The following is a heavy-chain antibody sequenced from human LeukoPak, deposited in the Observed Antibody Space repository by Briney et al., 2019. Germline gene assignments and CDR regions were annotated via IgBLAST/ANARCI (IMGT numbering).Heavy chain of an antibody. CDR1: GFTFSSYA. Sequence: PGGSLRLSCAASGFTFSSYAMHWVRQAPGKGLEWVAVISYDGSNKYYADSVKGRFTISRDNSKNTLYLQMNSLRAEDTAVYYCARQRRGYPGGFDYWGQGTLVTVSS. CDR3: ARQRRGYPGGFDY. CDR2: ISYDGSNK. D-gene: IGHD6-25*01. J-gene: IGHJ4*02. V-gene: IGHV3-30-3*01.